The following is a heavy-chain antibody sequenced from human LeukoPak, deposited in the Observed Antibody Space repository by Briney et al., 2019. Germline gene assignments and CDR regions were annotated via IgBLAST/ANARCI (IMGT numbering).Heavy chain of an antibody. Sequence: GGSLRLSCAASGFTLSSDAMSWVRQGPGKGLEWVSAISVSGNTYHADSVKGRFTISRDSSKNILYLQMNSLRAGDAAVYYCAKDHSDGRYSSGWYYFDYWGQGTLVTVSS. J-gene: IGHJ4*02. CDR1: GFTLSSDA. V-gene: IGHV3-23*01. CDR2: ISVSGNT. CDR3: AKDHSDGRYSSGWYYFDY. D-gene: IGHD6-19*01.